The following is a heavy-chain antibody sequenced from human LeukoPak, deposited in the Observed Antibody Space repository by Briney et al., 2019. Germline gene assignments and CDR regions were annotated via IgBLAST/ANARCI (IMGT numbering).Heavy chain of an antibody. CDR2: INPNSGGT. D-gene: IGHD3-3*01. V-gene: IGHV1-2*02. CDR1: GYTFTGYY. J-gene: IGHJ4*02. CDR3: ARGPPALITIFGVVINYFDY. Sequence: ASVKVSCKASGYTFTGYYMHWVRQAPGQGLEWMGWINPNSGGTNYAQKFQGRVTMTRDTSISTAYMELSRLRSDDTAVYYCARGPPALITIFGVVINYFDYWGQGTLVTVSS.